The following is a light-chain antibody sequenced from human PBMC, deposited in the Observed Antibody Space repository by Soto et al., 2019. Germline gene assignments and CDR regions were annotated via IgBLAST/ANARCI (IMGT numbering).Light chain of an antibody. J-gene: IGKJ5*01. Sequence: MTQSPYTLSVPTGERAILSCRASQSISINLAWYQQKPGQAPRLLIYAASNRATGVPARFSGSWSGTEFTLTISSLQSEDFAVYYCQQYNNWITFGQGTILEI. V-gene: IGKV3-15*01. CDR2: AAS. CDR3: QQYNNWIT. CDR1: QSISIN.